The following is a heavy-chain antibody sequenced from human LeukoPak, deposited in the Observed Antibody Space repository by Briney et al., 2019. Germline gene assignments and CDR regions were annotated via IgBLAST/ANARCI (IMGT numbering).Heavy chain of an antibody. CDR2: ISAYNGNT. J-gene: IGHJ5*02. CDR3: ARDARRYSSGWYVT. D-gene: IGHD6-19*01. Sequence: ASVKVSCKASGYTFTSYGISWVRQAPGQGLEWMGWISAYNGNTNYAQKLQGRVTMTTDTSTSTAYMELRSLRSDDTAVYYCARDARRYSSGWYVTWGQGTLVTVSS. CDR1: GYTFTSYG. V-gene: IGHV1-18*01.